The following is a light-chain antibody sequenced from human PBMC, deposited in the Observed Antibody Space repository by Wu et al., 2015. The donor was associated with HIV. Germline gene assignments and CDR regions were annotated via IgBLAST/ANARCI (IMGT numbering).Light chain of an antibody. CDR1: QGISNF. CDR3: TKSITLAPWT. CDR2: AAS. Sequence: DIQMTQSPSSLSASVGDRVTITCRASQGISNFLAWYQQKPGKPPKVLIYAASTLQSGVPSRFSGSGSGTDFTLTISSLQPEDVATYYCTKSITLAPWTFGQREQG. V-gene: IGKV1-27*01. J-gene: IGKJ1*01.